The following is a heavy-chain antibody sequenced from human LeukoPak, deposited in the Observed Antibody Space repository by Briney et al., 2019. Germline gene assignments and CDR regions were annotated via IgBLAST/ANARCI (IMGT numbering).Heavy chain of an antibody. V-gene: IGHV3-30-3*01. CDR1: GFTFKSYT. J-gene: IGHJ4*02. D-gene: IGHD1-14*01. CDR2: TSNDESIK. Sequence: AGGSLRLSCAASGFTFKSYTMFWVRQAPGKGLEWVAVTSNDESIKYYADSVKGRFTISRDNSRDTLFLEMSSLRVEDTAVYYCARDPILGPPDYFDYWGRGTLVTVSS. CDR3: ARDPILGPPDYFDY.